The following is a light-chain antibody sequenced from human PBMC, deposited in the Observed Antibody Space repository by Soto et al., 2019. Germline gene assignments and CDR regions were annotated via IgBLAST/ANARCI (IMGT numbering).Light chain of an antibody. CDR3: QKYNSAPWT. CDR1: QGISND. V-gene: IGKV1-27*01. CDR2: AAS. Sequence: DIQMTQSPSSLSASVGDRVTITCRASQGISNDLAWYQQKPGKVPKLLIYAASTLQSGVPSRFRGSGSETDFTLTISSLQPEDVATYYCQKYNSAPWTFGQGTKVEIQ. J-gene: IGKJ1*01.